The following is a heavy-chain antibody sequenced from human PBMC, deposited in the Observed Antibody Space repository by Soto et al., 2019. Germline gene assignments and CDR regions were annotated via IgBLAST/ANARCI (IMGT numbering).Heavy chain of an antibody. CDR1: GFTFSAHW. CDR3: ARGHYGLDV. Sequence: PGGSLRLSCVASGFTFSAHWMTWVRQAPGKGLDWVAHIKFDGDEMSYVGSVRGRFTVSRDNSKSSLYLQMNSLRAEDTAVYYCARGHYGLDVWGQGTTVTVSS. V-gene: IGHV3-7*05. CDR2: IKFDGDEM. J-gene: IGHJ6*02.